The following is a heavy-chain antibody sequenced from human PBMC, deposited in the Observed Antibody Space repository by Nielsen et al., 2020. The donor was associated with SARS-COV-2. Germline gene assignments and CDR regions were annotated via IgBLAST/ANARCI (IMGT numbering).Heavy chain of an antibody. CDR2: IYYSGSS. CDR3: ARGAEGRVRGNHRIDNWFDP. CDR1: GGSISSGGYY. V-gene: IGHV4-31*03. Sequence: SETLSLTCTVSGGSISSGGYYWSWIRQHPGKGLEWIGYIYYSGSSYYNPSFKSRVTISVDTSKNQFSLKLSSVTAADTAVYYCARGAEGRVRGNHRIDNWFDPWGQGTLVTVSS. D-gene: IGHD3-10*01. J-gene: IGHJ5*02.